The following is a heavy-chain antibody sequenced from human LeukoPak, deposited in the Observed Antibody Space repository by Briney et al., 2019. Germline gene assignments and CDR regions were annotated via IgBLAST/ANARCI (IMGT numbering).Heavy chain of an antibody. Sequence: PSETLSLTCTVSGGSISSYYWSWIRQPPGKGLEWIGYIYYSGSTNYNPSLKSRVTISVDTSKNQFSLKLSSVTAADTAVHYCAAGQQLVYFDYWGQGTLVTVSS. CDR3: AAGQQLVYFDY. CDR1: GGSISSYY. V-gene: IGHV4-59*01. CDR2: IYYSGST. D-gene: IGHD6-13*01. J-gene: IGHJ4*02.